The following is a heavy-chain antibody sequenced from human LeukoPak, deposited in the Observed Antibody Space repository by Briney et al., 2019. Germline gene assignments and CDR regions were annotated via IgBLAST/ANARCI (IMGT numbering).Heavy chain of an antibody. CDR1: GYTLTELS. D-gene: IGHD6-13*01. V-gene: IGHV1-24*01. J-gene: IGHJ4*02. CDR2: FDPEDGET. CDR3: ATPRGSWYGYYFDY. Sequence: ASVKVSCKVSGYTLTELSMHWVRQAPGKGLEWLGGFDPEDGETIYAQKFQGRVTMTEDTSTDTAYMELSSLRSEDTAVYYRATPRGSWYGYYFDYWGQGTLVTVSS.